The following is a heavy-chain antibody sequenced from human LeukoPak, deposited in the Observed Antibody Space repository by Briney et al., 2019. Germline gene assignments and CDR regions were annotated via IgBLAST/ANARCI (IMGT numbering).Heavy chain of an antibody. V-gene: IGHV3-23*01. J-gene: IGHJ4*02. CDR1: GFTFSNYA. D-gene: IGHD3-22*01. Sequence: GGSLRLSCAASGFTFSNYAMSWVRQVPGKGLEWVSTIIGSGGSAYYADSVNGRFTISRDNSKNTLYLQMNSLRAEDTAVYYCARGRYYDSSGYSSGAYYFDYWGKGTTVTVSS. CDR2: IIGSGGSA. CDR3: ARGRYYDSSGYSSGAYYFDY.